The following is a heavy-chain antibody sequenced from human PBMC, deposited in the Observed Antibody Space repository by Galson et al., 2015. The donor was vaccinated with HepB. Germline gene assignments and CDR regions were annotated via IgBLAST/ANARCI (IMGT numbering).Heavy chain of an antibody. CDR1: GFTFSSYW. CDR3: ARERHSSSRSLYDFDY. V-gene: IGHV3-7*01. CDR2: IKQDGSEK. J-gene: IGHJ4*02. Sequence: SLRLSCAASGFTFSSYWMSWVRQAPGKGLEWVANIKQDGSEKYYVDSVKGRFTISRDSAKNSLFLQMNSLRAEDTAVYYCARERHSSSRSLYDFDYWGQGTLVTVSS. D-gene: IGHD6-19*01.